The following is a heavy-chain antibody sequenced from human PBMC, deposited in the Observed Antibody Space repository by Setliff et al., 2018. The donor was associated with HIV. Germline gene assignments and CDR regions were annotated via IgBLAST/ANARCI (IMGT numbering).Heavy chain of an antibody. D-gene: IGHD6-19*01. J-gene: IGHJ1*01. Sequence: LSLTCTVSGGSISSGSYYWSWIRQPAGKGLEWIGRIYTSGSTNYNPSLKSRVTISGDTSKNQFSLKLSSVTSADTAVYYCARGGSAVAGPAEYFQHWGQGTQVTVSS. CDR2: IYTSGST. CDR1: GGSISSGSYY. CDR3: ARGGSAVAGPAEYFQH. V-gene: IGHV4-61*02.